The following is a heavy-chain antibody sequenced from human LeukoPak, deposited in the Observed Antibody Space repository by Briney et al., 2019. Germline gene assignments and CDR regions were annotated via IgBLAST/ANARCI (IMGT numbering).Heavy chain of an antibody. CDR3: ASSITMARGWSFDP. V-gene: IGHV1-69*13. CDR2: IIPIFGTA. J-gene: IGHJ5*02. Sequence: GASVKVSCKASGGTFSSYAISWVRQAPGQGLEWMGGIIPIFGTANYAQKFQGRVTITADESTSTAYMELSSLRSEDTAVYYCASSITMARGWSFDPWGQGTLVTVSS. D-gene: IGHD3-10*01. CDR1: GGTFSSYA.